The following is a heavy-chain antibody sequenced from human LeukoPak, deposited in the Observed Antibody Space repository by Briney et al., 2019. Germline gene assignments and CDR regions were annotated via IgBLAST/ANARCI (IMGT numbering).Heavy chain of an antibody. CDR3: ARDWVAASSFDI. V-gene: IGHV3-66*01. Sequence: GGSLRLSCAASGFTVSSNYMSWVRQAPGKGLEWVSVIYSGGNTYYADSVKGRYTISRDNSKNTLYLQMNSLRAEDTAVYYCARDWVAASSFDIWGQGTMVTVSS. CDR2: IYSGGNT. CDR1: GFTVSSNY. D-gene: IGHD6-13*01. J-gene: IGHJ3*02.